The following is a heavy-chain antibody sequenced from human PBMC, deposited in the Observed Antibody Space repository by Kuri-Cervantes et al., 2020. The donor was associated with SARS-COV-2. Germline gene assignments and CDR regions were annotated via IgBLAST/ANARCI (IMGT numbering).Heavy chain of an antibody. Sequence: KVSCKASGGTFSSYAISWVRQAPGQGLEWMGIIYPGDSDTRYSPSFQGQVTISADKSISTAYLQWSSLKASDTAMYYCARLGQVFSTYNWFDPWGQGTLVTVSS. D-gene: IGHD3/OR15-3a*01. CDR2: IYPGDSDT. CDR3: ARLGQVFSTYNWFDP. CDR1: GGTFSSYA. J-gene: IGHJ5*02. V-gene: IGHV5-51*01.